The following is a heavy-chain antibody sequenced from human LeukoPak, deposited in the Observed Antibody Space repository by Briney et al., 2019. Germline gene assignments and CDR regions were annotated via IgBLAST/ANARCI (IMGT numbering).Heavy chain of an antibody. V-gene: IGHV4-34*01. CDR1: GGSFSGYY. CDR2: INHSGST. Sequence: SETLSLTCAVYGGSFSGYYWSWIRQPPGKGLEWIGEINHSGSTNYNPSLKSRVTISVDTSKNQFSLKLSSVTAADTAVYYCARASPWLDYWGQGTLVTVSS. J-gene: IGHJ4*02. CDR3: ARASPWLDY.